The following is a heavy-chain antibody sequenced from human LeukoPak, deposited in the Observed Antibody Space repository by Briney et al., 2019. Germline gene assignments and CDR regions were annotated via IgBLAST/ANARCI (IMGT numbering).Heavy chain of an antibody. CDR2: INHSGST. V-gene: IGHV4-34*01. CDR3: ARGGSARRYYYYYYGMDV. Sequence: SETLSLTCAAYGGSFSGYYWSWIRQPPGKGLEWIGEINHSGSTNYNPSLKSRVTISVDTSKNQFSLKLSSATAADTAVHYCARGGSARRYYYYYYGMDVWGQGTTVTVSS. CDR1: GGSFSGYY. D-gene: IGHD6-6*01. J-gene: IGHJ6*02.